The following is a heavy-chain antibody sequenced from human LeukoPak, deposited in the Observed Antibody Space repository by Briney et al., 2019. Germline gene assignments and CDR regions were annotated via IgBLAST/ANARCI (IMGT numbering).Heavy chain of an antibody. J-gene: IGHJ4*02. CDR1: GGSFSGYY. D-gene: IGHD6-19*01. V-gene: IGHV4-34*01. Sequence: SETLSLTCAVYGGSFSGYYWSWIRQPPGKGLEWIGEINHSGSTNYNPSLKSRVTISVDTSKNQFSLKLSSVTAADTAVYYCAREEIGIAVAGRVDYWGQGTLVTVSS. CDR3: AREEIGIAVAGRVDY. CDR2: INHSGST.